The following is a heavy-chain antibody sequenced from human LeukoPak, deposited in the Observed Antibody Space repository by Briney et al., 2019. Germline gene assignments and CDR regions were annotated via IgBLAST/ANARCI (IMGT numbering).Heavy chain of an antibody. V-gene: IGHV2-5*01. Sequence: SGPTLVNPTETLTLTCACSGFSVGSGGVAVGWIRQPPGKALEWLGHIYWNDDDRYSTSLRSRLTLTRDTSENQVVLTMTNMDPVDTATYYCAHLTTSAYYYDYWGQGTLVTVSS. CDR1: GFSVGSGGVA. D-gene: IGHD1-1*01. CDR3: AHLTTSAYYYDY. CDR2: IYWNDDD. J-gene: IGHJ4*02.